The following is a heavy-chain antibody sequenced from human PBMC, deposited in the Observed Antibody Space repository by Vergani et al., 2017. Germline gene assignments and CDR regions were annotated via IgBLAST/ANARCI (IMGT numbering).Heavy chain of an antibody. V-gene: IGHV1-46*01. D-gene: IGHD3-3*01. J-gene: IGHJ6*02. Sequence: QVQLVQSGAEVKKPGASVKVSCKASGYSFTSYYMHWVRQAPGQGLEWMGIINPSGGSTSYAQKFQGRVTMTRDTSTSTVYMELSSLRSEDTAVYYCATDSDFWSGYLSTPRSYGMDVWGQGTTVTVSS. CDR1: GYSFTSYY. CDR2: INPSGGST. CDR3: ATDSDFWSGYLSTPRSYGMDV.